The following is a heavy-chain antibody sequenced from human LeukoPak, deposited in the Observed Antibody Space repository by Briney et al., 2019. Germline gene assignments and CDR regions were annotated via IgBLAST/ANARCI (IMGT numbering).Heavy chain of an antibody. CDR3: ARGYSSGWYIGPFDY. CDR1: GGSIRSSTHY. CDR2: IYNSGST. J-gene: IGHJ4*02. V-gene: IGHV4-39*07. Sequence: SETLSLTCAASGGSIRSSTHYWGRIRPPPGKGLEWIGSIYNSGSTYYNSSLKSRVAISVDTSKNQFSLKLNSVTAADTAVYYCARGYSSGWYIGPFDYWGQGTLVTVSS. D-gene: IGHD6-19*01.